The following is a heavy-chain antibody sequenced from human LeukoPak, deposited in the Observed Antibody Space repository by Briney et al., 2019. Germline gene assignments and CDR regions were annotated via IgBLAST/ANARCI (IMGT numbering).Heavy chain of an antibody. Sequence: PGGSLRLSCAASGFTFSSYGMHWVRQAPGKGLEWVAFIPYDGSNKYYADSVKGRFTISRDNSKNTLYLQMNSLRAEDTAVYYCAKDELGSSWYPVSCFDYWGQGTLVTVSS. D-gene: IGHD6-13*01. CDR2: IPYDGSNK. J-gene: IGHJ4*02. CDR1: GFTFSSYG. V-gene: IGHV3-30*02. CDR3: AKDELGSSWYPVSCFDY.